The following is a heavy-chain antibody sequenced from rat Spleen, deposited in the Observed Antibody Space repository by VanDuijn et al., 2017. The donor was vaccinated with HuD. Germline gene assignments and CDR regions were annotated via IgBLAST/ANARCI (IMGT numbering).Heavy chain of an antibody. CDR3: ATGGVYNNYGFAY. CDR2: ISTAGGNT. V-gene: IGHV5-25*01. CDR1: GFTFSNYY. J-gene: IGHJ3*01. Sequence: EVQLVESGGGLVQPGRSMKLSCAASGFTFSNYYMAWVRQAPTKGLEWVAYISTAGGNTYYRDSVRGRFTISRNNAKNTLFLQMDSLRSEDTATYYCATGGVYNNYGFAYWGQGTLVIVSS. D-gene: IGHD1-10*01.